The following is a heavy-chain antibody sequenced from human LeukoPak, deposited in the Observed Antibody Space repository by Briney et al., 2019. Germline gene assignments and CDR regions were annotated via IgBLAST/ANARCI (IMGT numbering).Heavy chain of an antibody. Sequence: GASVKVSCKASGGTFSSYAISWVRQAPGQGLEWMGGIIPIFGTANYAQKFQGRVTITTGESTSTAYMELSSLSSEDTAVYYCARGGEGSGHYSFDYWGQGTLVTVSS. CDR1: GGTFSSYA. V-gene: IGHV1-69*05. D-gene: IGHD3-10*01. CDR2: IIPIFGTA. J-gene: IGHJ4*02. CDR3: ARGGEGSGHYSFDY.